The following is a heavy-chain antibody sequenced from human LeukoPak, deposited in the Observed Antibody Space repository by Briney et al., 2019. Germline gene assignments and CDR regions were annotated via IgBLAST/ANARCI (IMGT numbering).Heavy chain of an antibody. CDR1: GASISNYY. CDR2: IYSSGST. CDR3: ARSTYMDV. Sequence: SETRSLTCTVSGASISNYYWSWIRQPPGKGLEWIGYIYSSGSTNYNPSLKSRVTISVDTSKNHFSLKLNSVTAADTAVYYCARSTYMDVWGKGTTVTVSS. J-gene: IGHJ6*03. V-gene: IGHV4-59*01.